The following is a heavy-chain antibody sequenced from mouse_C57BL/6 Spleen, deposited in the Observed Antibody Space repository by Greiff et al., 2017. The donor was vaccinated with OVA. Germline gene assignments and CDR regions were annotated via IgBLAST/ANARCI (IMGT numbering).Heavy chain of an antibody. CDR1: GYTFTGYW. CDR2: ILPGSGST. D-gene: IGHD1-1*01. J-gene: IGHJ2*01. V-gene: IGHV1-9*01. Sequence: QVQLKQSGAELMKPGASVKLSCKATGYTFTGYWIEWVKQRPGHGLEWIGEILPGSGSTNYNEKFKGKATFTADTSSNTAYMQLSSLTTKDSAIYYCARLAWGSSYCFDYWGQGTTLTVSS. CDR3: ARLAWGSSYCFDY.